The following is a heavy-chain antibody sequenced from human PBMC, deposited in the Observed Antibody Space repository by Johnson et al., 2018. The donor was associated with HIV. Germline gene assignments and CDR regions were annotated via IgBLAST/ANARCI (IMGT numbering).Heavy chain of an antibody. Sequence: VQLVESGGGLVQPGGSLRLSCAASGFTFSDHYMDWVRQAPGKGLEWVGRSKNKPNSYTTEYAASVKVRFTISRDDSKNTLDLQMNSLKTEDTAVYYCTTEPFAFDIWGQGTMVTVSS. CDR1: GFTFSDHY. CDR3: TTEPFAFDI. CDR2: SKNKPNSYTT. J-gene: IGHJ3*02. V-gene: IGHV3-72*01.